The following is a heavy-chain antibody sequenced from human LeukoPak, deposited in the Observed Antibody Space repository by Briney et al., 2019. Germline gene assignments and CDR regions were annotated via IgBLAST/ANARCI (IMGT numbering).Heavy chain of an antibody. CDR1: GFTFSSYA. CDR2: ISGSGGST. D-gene: IGHD3-16*02. V-gene: IGHV3-23*01. CDR3: AKLPYDYIWGSYRYFWYFDY. Sequence: PGGSLRLSCAASGFTFSSYAMSWVRQAPGKGLEWVSAISGSGGSTYYADSVKGRFTISRDNSKNMLYLQMNSLRAEDTAVYYCAKLPYDYIWGSYRYFWYFDYWGQGTLVTVSS. J-gene: IGHJ4*02.